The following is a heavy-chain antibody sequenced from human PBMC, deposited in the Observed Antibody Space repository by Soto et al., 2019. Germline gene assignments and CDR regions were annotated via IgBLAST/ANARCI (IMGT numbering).Heavy chain of an antibody. V-gene: IGHV1-69*13. J-gene: IGHJ4*02. D-gene: IGHD3-10*01. CDR1: GGTFSSYA. Sequence: SVKVSCKASGGTFSSYAISWVRQAPGQGLEWMGGIIPIFGTANYAQKFQGRVTITADESTSTAYMELSSLRSEDTAVYYCAREHYYGSGSSVYWGQGTLVTVSS. CDR2: IIPIFGTA. CDR3: AREHYYGSGSSVY.